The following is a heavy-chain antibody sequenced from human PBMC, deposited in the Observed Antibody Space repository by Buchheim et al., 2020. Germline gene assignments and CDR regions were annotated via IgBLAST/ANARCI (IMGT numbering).Heavy chain of an antibody. Sequence: QLQLQESGPGLVKPSETLSLTCTVSGGSISSASYYWGWIRQPPGKGLEWIGNIYHSGSTYYNPSLKSRVTISVDTSKSPFSLMLSFVTAADTAVYYCARVWSGIYFDYWGQGTL. J-gene: IGHJ4*02. V-gene: IGHV4-39*01. CDR3: ARVWSGIYFDY. CDR1: GGSISSASYY. D-gene: IGHD3-3*01. CDR2: IYHSGST.